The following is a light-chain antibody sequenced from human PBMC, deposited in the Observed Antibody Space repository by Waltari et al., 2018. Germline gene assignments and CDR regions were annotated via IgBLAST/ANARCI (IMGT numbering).Light chain of an antibody. Sequence: DIQMTQSPSTLSASVGDRVTIPCRASQSIGSWLAWYQQQPGKAPKLLIYEATSLESGVPSRFSGSGSGTEFTLTISSLQPEDFATYYCQRYNSYPSTFGPGTKVDI. CDR2: EAT. J-gene: IGKJ3*01. CDR1: QSIGSW. CDR3: QRYNSYPST. V-gene: IGKV1-5*03.